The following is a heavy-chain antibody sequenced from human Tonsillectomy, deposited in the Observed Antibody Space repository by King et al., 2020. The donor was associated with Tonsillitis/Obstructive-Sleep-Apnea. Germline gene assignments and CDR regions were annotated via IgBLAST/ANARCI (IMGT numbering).Heavy chain of an antibody. CDR1: GGSFSDYY. Sequence: VQLQQWGAGLLKPSETLSLTCAVYGGSFSDYYWSWIRQPPGKGLEWIGEINHSGSTNYNPSLKSRVTISVDTSKNQFSLKLSSVTAADTAVYYCAGGAWRTPNRNPRGFDIRGQGT. CDR2: INHSGST. J-gene: IGHJ3*02. CDR3: AGGAWRTPNRNPRGFDI. V-gene: IGHV4-34*01. D-gene: IGHD1-14*01.